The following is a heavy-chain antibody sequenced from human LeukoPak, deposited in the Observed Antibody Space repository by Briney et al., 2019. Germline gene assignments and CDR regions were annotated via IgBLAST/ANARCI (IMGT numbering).Heavy chain of an antibody. CDR3: ARVSGSFWFDY. CDR2: INWNGGST. J-gene: IGHJ4*02. CDR1: GFTFSSYG. Sequence: GGSLRLSCAASGFTFSSYGMHWVRQAPGKGLEWVSGINWNGGSTGYADSVKGRFTISRDNAKNSLYLQMNSLRAEDTALYHCARVSGSFWFDYWGQGTLVTVSS. V-gene: IGHV3-20*01. D-gene: IGHD1-26*01.